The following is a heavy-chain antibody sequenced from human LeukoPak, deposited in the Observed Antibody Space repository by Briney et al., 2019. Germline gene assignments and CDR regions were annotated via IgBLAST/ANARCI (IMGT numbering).Heavy chain of an antibody. Sequence: GGSLRLSCAASGFTFSSYSMNWVRQAPGKGLEWVSYISSSSSTIYYADSVKGRFTISRDNAKNSLYLQMNSLRAEDTAVYYCARGRITMVRAPKGYFDYWGQGTLVTVSS. CDR1: GFTFSSYS. CDR3: ARGRITMVRAPKGYFDY. V-gene: IGHV3-48*04. D-gene: IGHD3-10*01. CDR2: ISSSSSTI. J-gene: IGHJ4*02.